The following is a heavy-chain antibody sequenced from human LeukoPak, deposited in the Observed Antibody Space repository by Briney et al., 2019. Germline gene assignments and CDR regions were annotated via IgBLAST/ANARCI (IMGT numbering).Heavy chain of an antibody. D-gene: IGHD3-22*01. J-gene: IGHJ5*02. CDR1: GYTFTSYG. CDR2: ISAYNGNT. CDR3: AREDRYYYDSSVLNWFDP. Sequence: ASVKVSCKASGYTFTSYGISWVRQAPGQGLEWMGWISAYNGNTNYAQKLQGRVTMTTDTSTSTAYMELRSLRSDDTAVYYCAREDRYYYDSSVLNWFDPWGQGTLVTVSS. V-gene: IGHV1-18*01.